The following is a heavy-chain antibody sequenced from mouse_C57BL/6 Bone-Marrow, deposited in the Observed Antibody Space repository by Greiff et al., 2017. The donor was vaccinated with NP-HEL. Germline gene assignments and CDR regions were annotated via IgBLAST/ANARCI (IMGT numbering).Heavy chain of an antibody. CDR3: ARYGGWFAY. Sequence: VKLMESGPELVKPGASVKISCKASGYAFSSSWMNWVKQRPGKGLEWIGRIYPGDGDTNYNGKFKGKATLTADKSSSTAYMQLSSLTSEDSAVYFCARYGGWFAYWGQGTLVTVSA. CDR1: GYAFSSSW. D-gene: IGHD1-2*01. CDR2: IYPGDGDT. J-gene: IGHJ3*01. V-gene: IGHV1-82*01.